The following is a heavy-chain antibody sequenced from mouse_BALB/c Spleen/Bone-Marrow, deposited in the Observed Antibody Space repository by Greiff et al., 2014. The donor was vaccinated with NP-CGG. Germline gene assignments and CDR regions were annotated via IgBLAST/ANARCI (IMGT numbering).Heavy chain of an antibody. D-gene: IGHD2-3*01. J-gene: IGHJ4*01. CDR2: IDPSDSET. V-gene: IGHV1-69*02. CDR1: GYTFTSYW. CDR3: ARALGDGYYYAMDY. Sequence: VQLQQSGAELVKPGAPVKLSCKASGYTFTSYWMNWVKQGPGRGLEWIGRIDPSDSETHYNQKFKDKATLTVGKSSSTAYIQLSSLTSEDSAVYYCARALGDGYYYAMDYWGQGTSVTVSS.